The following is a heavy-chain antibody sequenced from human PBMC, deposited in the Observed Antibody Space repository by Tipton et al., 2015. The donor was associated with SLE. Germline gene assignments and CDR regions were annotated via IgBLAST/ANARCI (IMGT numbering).Heavy chain of an antibody. J-gene: IGHJ4*02. CDR2: IDHGGST. Sequence: TLSLTCAVYGGSFSGYSWTWIRQMPGRGLEWIGEIDHGGSTNYNPSLKTRVTMSVDTSKKQFSLKLGSVTAADTAVYYCARGSYYFDYWGQGTLVTVSS. CDR3: ARGSYYFDY. V-gene: IGHV4-34*01. CDR1: GGSFSGYS.